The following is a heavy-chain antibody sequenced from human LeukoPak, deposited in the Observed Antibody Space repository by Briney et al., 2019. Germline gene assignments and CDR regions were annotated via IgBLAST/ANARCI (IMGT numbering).Heavy chain of an antibody. CDR1: GFTFSNYW. CDR2: IKQDGSIK. J-gene: IGHJ4*02. CDR3: ATSRTLDY. D-gene: IGHD3/OR15-3a*01. Sequence: QSGGSLRLSCAASGFTFSNYWMSWVRQAPGKGLEWVANIKQDGSIKFYVDSVKGRFTISRDNAMNSLYLQMNSLRAEDTAIYYCATSRTLDYWGQGTLLTVSS. V-gene: IGHV3-7*01.